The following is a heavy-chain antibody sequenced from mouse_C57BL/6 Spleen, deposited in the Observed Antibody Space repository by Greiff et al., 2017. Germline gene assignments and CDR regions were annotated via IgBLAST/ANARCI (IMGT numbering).Heavy chain of an antibody. CDR3: AKNLGGYYAMDY. V-gene: IGHV2-5*01. J-gene: IGHJ4*01. Sequence: VQRVESGPGLVQPSQSLYITCTVSGFSFTSYGVHWVRQSPGKGLEWLGVLWRGGSTDYNAAFMSRLSITKDNSKSQVFFKMNSLQADDTAIYYCAKNLGGYYAMDYWGQGTSVTVSS. CDR1: GFSFTSYG. CDR2: LWRGGST.